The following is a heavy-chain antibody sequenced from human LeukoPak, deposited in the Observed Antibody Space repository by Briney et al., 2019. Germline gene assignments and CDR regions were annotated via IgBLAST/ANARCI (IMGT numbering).Heavy chain of an antibody. J-gene: IGHJ5*02. D-gene: IGHD3-10*01. V-gene: IGHV4-38-2*01. Sequence: PSETLSLPCAVSGYSISSGYYWGWIRQPPGKGLEWIGSIYHSGSTYYNPSLKSRVTISVDTSKNQFSLKLSSVTAADTAVYYCARPYGSGSYYSWFDPWGQGTLVTVSS. CDR3: ARPYGSGSYYSWFDP. CDR1: GYSISSGYY. CDR2: IYHSGST.